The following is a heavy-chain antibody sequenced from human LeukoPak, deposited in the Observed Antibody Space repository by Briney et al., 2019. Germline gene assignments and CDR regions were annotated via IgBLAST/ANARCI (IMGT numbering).Heavy chain of an antibody. CDR1: VYTFTYHG. CDR3: ARDRASAGTGGAY. J-gene: IGHJ4*02. Sequence: ASVKVSCKASVYTFTYHGFSWVRQAPGQGLEWMGWISSYNGNTNYLEKFQGRLTMTTDTYTSTTYMELRSLTSDDTAVYYCARDRASAGTGGAYWGQGSLVTVSS. V-gene: IGHV1-18*01. D-gene: IGHD6-13*01. CDR2: ISSYNGNT.